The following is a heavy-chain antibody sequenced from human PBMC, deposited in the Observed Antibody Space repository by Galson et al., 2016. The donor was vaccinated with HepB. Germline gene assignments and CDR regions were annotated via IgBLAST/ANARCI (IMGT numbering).Heavy chain of an antibody. Sequence: LRLSCAASGFTVSNNYMSWVRQPPGKGLEWVANIRQDGSHKDYVKSVKGRFTTFRDNAKNLLFLDMKSLRVEDTAVYYCVRDSWGRGVTPMDYWGQGTLVTVSS. CDR2: IRQDGSHK. CDR1: GFTVSNNY. CDR3: VRDSWGRGVTPMDY. J-gene: IGHJ4*02. D-gene: IGHD4-23*01. V-gene: IGHV3-7*03.